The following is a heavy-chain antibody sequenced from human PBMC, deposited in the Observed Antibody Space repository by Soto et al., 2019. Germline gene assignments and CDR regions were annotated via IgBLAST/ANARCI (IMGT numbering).Heavy chain of an antibody. CDR2: IIPIFGTA. CDR1: GGTFSSYA. CDR3: ARDRGAARYYYYYYGMDV. V-gene: IGHV1-69*13. Sequence: SVKVSCKASGGTFSSYAISWVRQAPGQGLEWMGGIIPIFGTANYAQKLQGRVTITADESTSTAYMELSSLRSEDTAVYYCARDRGAARYYYYYYGMDVWGQGTTVTVSS. D-gene: IGHD6-6*01. J-gene: IGHJ6*02.